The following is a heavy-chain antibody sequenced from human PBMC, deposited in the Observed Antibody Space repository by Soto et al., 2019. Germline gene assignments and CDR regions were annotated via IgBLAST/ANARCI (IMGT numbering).Heavy chain of an antibody. J-gene: IGHJ4*02. CDR3: ARGNVGAMDY. CDR2: IYHSGST. D-gene: IGHD2-21*01. Sequence: PSETLSLTCAVSGGSISSGGYSWSWIRQPPGKGLEWIGYIYHSGSTYYNPSLKSRVTISVDRSKNQFSLKLSSVTAADTAVYSCARGNVGAMDYWVQGTRVTASS. CDR1: GGSISSGGYS. V-gene: IGHV4-30-2*01.